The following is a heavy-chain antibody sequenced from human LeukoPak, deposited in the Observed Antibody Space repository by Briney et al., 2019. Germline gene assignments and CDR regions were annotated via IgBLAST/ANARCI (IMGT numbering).Heavy chain of an antibody. CDR3: ASGYYPIDY. J-gene: IGHJ4*02. V-gene: IGHV4-31*03. CDR1: GGSLNSGSYY. CDR2: ISYRGST. Sequence: SETLSLTCTVFGGSLNSGSYYWSWIRHHPGKGLEWIGYISYRGSTHSNPSLKSRVSISVDTSKNQFSLKLSSVTAADTAVYYCASGYYPIDYWGQGTLVTVSS. D-gene: IGHD3-22*01.